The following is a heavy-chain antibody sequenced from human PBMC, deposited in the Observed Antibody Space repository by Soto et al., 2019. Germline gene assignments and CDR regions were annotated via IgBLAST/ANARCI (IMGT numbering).Heavy chain of an antibody. CDR1: GDSVSSNSAT. CDR2: TYYRSKWYN. J-gene: IGHJ4*02. V-gene: IGHV6-1*01. D-gene: IGHD6-13*01. Sequence: SQTLSLTCAISGDSVSSNSATWNWIRQSPSRGPEWLGRTYYRSKWYNDFAVSVKSRLTISPDTSKSQFSLQLNSVTPDDTAVYYCARGGFYITAGIFDSWGQGSLVTVSS. CDR3: ARGGFYITAGIFDS.